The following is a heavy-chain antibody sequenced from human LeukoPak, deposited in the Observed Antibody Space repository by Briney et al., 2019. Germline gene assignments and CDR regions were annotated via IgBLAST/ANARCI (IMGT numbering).Heavy chain of an antibody. CDR3: ATGLGYSGYDFLDY. CDR1: RFTFNSYA. CDR2: ISGSGGST. V-gene: IGHV3-23*01. J-gene: IGHJ4*02. D-gene: IGHD5-12*01. Sequence: GGSLRLSCAASRFTFNSYAMSWVRQAPGKGLEWVSAISGSGGSTYYADSVKGRFTISRDNSKNTLYLQMNSLRAEDTAVYYCATGLGYSGYDFLDYWGQGTLVTVSS.